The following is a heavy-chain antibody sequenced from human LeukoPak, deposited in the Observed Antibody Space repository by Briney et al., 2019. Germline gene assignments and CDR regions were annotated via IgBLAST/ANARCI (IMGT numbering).Heavy chain of an antibody. CDR1: GGSFSSYY. V-gene: IGHV4-4*07. J-gene: IGHJ4*02. CDR3: ARAHCTATSCHHFDY. CDR2: IYNSGGT. D-gene: IGHD2-2*01. Sequence: PSETLFLTCTVSGGSFSSYYWSWIRQPAGKGLDWIGRIYNSGGTNYNPSLKSRVTMSVDTSKNQFSLKLSSVTAADTAVYYCARAHCTATSCHHFDYWGQGALDTVSS.